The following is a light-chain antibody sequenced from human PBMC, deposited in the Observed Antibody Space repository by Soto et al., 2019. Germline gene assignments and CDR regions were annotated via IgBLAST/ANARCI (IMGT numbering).Light chain of an antibody. J-gene: IGKJ5*01. CDR2: DAS. CDR3: QQYGSSPRT. V-gene: IGKV1-5*01. Sequence: ASVGDRVTITCRASQSISSWLAWYQQKPGKAPKLLIYDASSLESGVPSRFSGSGSGTDFTLTITRLEPEDFAVYYCQQYGSSPRTFGQGTRLEIK. CDR1: QSISSW.